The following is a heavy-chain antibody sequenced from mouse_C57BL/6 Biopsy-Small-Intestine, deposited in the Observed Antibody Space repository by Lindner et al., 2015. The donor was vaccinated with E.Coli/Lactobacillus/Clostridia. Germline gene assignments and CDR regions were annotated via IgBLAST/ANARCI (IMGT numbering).Heavy chain of an antibody. CDR1: GYAFGSYW. J-gene: IGHJ2*01. CDR2: IYPGDGDT. Sequence: VQLQESGAELVKPGASVKISCKASGYAFGSYWMNWVKQRPGKGLEWIGQIYPGDGDTNYNGKFKGKATLTADKSSSTAYMQLSSLTSEDSAVYFCARPNYGSSPFDYWGQGTTLTVSS. CDR3: ARPNYGSSPFDY. V-gene: IGHV1-80*01. D-gene: IGHD1-1*01.